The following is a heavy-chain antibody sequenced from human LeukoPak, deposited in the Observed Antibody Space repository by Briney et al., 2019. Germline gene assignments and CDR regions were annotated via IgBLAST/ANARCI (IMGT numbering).Heavy chain of an antibody. CDR2: ISGSGGST. J-gene: IGHJ4*02. V-gene: IGHV3-23*01. CDR3: AKGIAVAGTRGYFDY. Sequence: GSLRLSCAASGFTFSSYAMSWVRQAPGKGLEWVSAISGSGGSTYYADSVKGRFTISRDNSKNTLYLQMNSLRAEDTAVYYCAKGIAVAGTRGYFDYWGQGTLVTVSS. CDR1: GFTFSSYA. D-gene: IGHD6-19*01.